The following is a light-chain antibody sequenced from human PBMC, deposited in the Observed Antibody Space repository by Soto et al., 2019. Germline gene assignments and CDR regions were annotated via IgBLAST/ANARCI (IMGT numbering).Light chain of an antibody. CDR1: QSGSSY. V-gene: IGKV3-11*01. Sequence: IVLTPPSPTLSLSQGERAALSCGASQSGSSYLLWYQQKPGQAPRLLIYGASNRATGIPDRFSGSGSGTDFTLTISSLQPEDFATDYCQQSYSTPLTFGGGTKVDIK. J-gene: IGKJ4*01. CDR3: QQSYSTPLT. CDR2: GAS.